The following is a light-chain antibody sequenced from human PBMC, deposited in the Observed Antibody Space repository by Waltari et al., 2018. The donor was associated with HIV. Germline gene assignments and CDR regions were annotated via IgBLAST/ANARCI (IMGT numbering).Light chain of an antibody. J-gene: IGLJ1*01. CDR1: NVGALYD. Sequence: QSVLTQPPSVYGAPGQRVTISCSNVGALYDVNWYQQLPAAAPKLLIYGDDNLPSGVPDRFSGSKSGTSASLAITGLQPEDEADYYCQSYDSSRGGAYVFGTGTKVTV. V-gene: IGLV1-40*02. CDR3: QSYDSSRGGAYV. CDR2: GDD.